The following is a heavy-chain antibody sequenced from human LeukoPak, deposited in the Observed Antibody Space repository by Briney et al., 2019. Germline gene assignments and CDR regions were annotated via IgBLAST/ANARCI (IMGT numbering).Heavy chain of an antibody. D-gene: IGHD4-17*01. V-gene: IGHV4-59*12. Sequence: SETLPLTCTVSGGSISSYYWSWVRQPPGKGLEWIGYIYYSGSTNYNPSLKSRVTISVDTSKNQFSLKLSSVTAADTAVYYCARDRGDYVGYWGQGTLVTVSS. CDR1: GGSISSYY. J-gene: IGHJ4*02. CDR2: IYYSGST. CDR3: ARDRGDYVGY.